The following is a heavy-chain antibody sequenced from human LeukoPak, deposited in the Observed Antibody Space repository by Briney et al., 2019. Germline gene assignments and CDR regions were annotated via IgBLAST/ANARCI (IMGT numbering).Heavy chain of an antibody. J-gene: IGHJ3*02. Sequence: ASVTVSCKTSGYTFSDYYIHWVRQAPGQGLEWMGWINPNSGGTNYGQKFQGRVTMTRDTSISTAYMELSRLRSDDTAVYYCARDRSRSGSYRDAFDIWGQGTMVTVS. CDR3: ARDRSRSGSYRDAFDI. CDR1: GYTFSDYY. V-gene: IGHV1-2*02. CDR2: INPNSGGT. D-gene: IGHD1-26*01.